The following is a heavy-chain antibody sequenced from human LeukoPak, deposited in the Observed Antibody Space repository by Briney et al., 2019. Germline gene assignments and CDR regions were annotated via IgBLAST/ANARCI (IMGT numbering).Heavy chain of an antibody. CDR1: GGSISSNNYY. CDR3: ARARVVLFWYFNL. CDR2: VYYSGST. D-gene: IGHD3-3*01. Sequence: PSETLSLTCTVSGGSISSNNYYWGWIRQSPGKGLEWIASVYYSGSTYYNPSLKSRVSISADTTKNQFFLNLTSVTAADTSMYYCARARVVLFWYFNLWGRGTLVNVSS. J-gene: IGHJ2*01. V-gene: IGHV4-39*01.